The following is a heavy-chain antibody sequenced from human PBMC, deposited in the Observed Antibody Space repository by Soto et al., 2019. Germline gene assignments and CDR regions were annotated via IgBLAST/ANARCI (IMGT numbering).Heavy chain of an antibody. CDR3: AGSIDIVVVPAAIHDYYYYYGMDV. CDR2: IIPIFGTA. Sequence: ASVKVSCKASGGTFSSYAISWVRQAPGQGLEWMGGIIPIFGTANYAQKFQGRVTITADESTGTAYMELSSLRSEDTAVYYCAGSIDIVVVPAAIHDYYYYYGMDVWGQGTTVTVSS. CDR1: GGTFSSYA. V-gene: IGHV1-69*13. J-gene: IGHJ6*02. D-gene: IGHD2-2*01.